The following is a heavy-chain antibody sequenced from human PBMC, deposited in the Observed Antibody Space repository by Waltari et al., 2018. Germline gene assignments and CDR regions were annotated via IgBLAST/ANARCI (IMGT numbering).Heavy chain of an antibody. CDR3: AHTTPTVAAFDY. J-gene: IGHJ4*02. D-gene: IGHD6-19*01. V-gene: IGHV2-5*02. Sequence: QITLKESGPTLVKPTQTLTLTCPFSGFSLSASGLGVGWIRQPPGKALEWLAIIYWDDDKRYSPDLQSRLNITKDTSKNQVVLRMTNLDPVDTATYYCAHTTPTVAAFDYWGQGTLVTVSS. CDR2: IYWDDDK. CDR1: GFSLSASGLG.